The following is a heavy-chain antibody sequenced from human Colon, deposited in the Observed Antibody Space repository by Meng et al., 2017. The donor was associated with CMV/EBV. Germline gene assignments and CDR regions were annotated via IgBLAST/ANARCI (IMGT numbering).Heavy chain of an antibody. J-gene: IGHJ5*02. CDR3: ARSPLPAALNWFDP. Sequence: SVKVSCKMSGGPFNSNAISWVRQAPGQGLEWMGGVIPIFGTPKYAQKFQGRVQITADASTTTMYMELTSLTSDDTAVYYCARSPLPAALNWFDPWGQGTLVTVSS. V-gene: IGHV1-69*13. D-gene: IGHD2-2*01. CDR2: VIPIFGTP. CDR1: GGPFNSNA.